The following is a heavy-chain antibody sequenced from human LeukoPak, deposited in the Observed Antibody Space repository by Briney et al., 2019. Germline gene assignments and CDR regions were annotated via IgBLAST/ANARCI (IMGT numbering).Heavy chain of an antibody. D-gene: IGHD3-3*01. CDR1: GGSFSGYY. J-gene: IGHJ4*02. Sequence: SATLSLTCAVYGGSFSGYYWSWIRQPPGKGLEWIGEINHSGSTNYNPSLKSRVTISVDRSKNQFSLKLSSVTAADTAVYYCARDLGGSGYNDYWGQGTLVTVSS. V-gene: IGHV4-34*01. CDR2: INHSGST. CDR3: ARDLGGSGYNDY.